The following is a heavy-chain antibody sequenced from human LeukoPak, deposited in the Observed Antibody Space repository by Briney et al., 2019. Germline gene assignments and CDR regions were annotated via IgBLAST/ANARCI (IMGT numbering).Heavy chain of an antibody. J-gene: IGHJ3*01. Sequence: GESLKISCKGSGYSFANYWLGWVRQMPGKGLEWLGIIYPGDSDIRYSPSFQGQVTISADKSISTAYLQWSSLKASDTAMYYCALTYGYDSSWHAFDFWGQGTLVTVSS. V-gene: IGHV5-51*01. D-gene: IGHD6-13*01. CDR2: IYPGDSDI. CDR1: GYSFANYW. CDR3: ALTYGYDSSWHAFDF.